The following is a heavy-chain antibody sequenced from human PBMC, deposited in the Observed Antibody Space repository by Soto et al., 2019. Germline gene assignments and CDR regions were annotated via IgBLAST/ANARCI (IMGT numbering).Heavy chain of an antibody. CDR3: ARGVGIAARFGGDYYYYYGMDV. D-gene: IGHD6-6*01. V-gene: IGHV1-2*02. CDR2: INPNSGGT. CDR1: GYTFTGYY. J-gene: IGHJ6*02. Sequence: ASVKVSCKASGYTFTGYYMHWVRRAPGQGLEWMGWINPNSGGTNYAQKFQGRVTMTRDTSISTAYMELSRLRSDDTAVYYCARGVGIAARFGGDYYYYYGMDVWGQGTTGTVSS.